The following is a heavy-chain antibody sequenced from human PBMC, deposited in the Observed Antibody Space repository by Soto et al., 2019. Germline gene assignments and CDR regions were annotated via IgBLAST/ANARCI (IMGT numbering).Heavy chain of an antibody. CDR2: INPNGGST. J-gene: IGHJ4*02. V-gene: IGHV1-46*01. Sequence: QVQLVQSGAEVKKPGASVKVSCKASGYTFISFYVHWVRQAPGQGLESMGVINPNGGSTAYAQKFQGRVNLTRDTSTSTVYLEPSSLRSEATAVYYCARLAKVTPTYSFAYWGQETVVTASS. CDR3: ARLAKVTPTYSFAY. CDR1: GYTFISFY. D-gene: IGHD2-21*02.